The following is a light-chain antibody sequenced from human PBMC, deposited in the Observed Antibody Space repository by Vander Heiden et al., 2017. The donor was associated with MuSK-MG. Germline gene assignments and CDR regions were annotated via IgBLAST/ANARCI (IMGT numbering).Light chain of an antibody. Sequence: QLTHSPSTLSASVGDRVTITCRASQSISSWLAWYQQKPGKAPKLLIYDASSLESGVPSRFSGSGSGTEFTLTISSLQPDDFATYYCQQYNSYSLYTFGQGTKLEIK. J-gene: IGKJ2*01. CDR3: QQYNSYSLYT. CDR2: DAS. V-gene: IGKV1-5*01. CDR1: QSISSW.